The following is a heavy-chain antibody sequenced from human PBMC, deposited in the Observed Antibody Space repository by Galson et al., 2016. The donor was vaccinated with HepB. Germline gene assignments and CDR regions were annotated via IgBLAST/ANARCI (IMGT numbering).Heavy chain of an antibody. CDR2: IRSSGDFT. CDR3: ARVADGARMDV. J-gene: IGHJ6*04. D-gene: IGHD3-16*01. Sequence: SLRLSCAASGFIFNTYTMSWVRQAPGQGLEWVAAIRSSGDFTQYADSVEGRFTNSRDNSKNTLFLQMNSLRAEDTAVYYCARVADGARMDVWGKGTTVTVSP. V-gene: IGHV3-23*01. CDR1: GFIFNTYT.